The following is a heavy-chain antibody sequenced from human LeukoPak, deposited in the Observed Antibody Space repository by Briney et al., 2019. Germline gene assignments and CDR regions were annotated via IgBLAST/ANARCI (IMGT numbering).Heavy chain of an antibody. CDR2: ISGSGGST. D-gene: IGHD5-12*01. J-gene: IGHJ4*02. Sequence: GGSLRLSCAASGFTFSSYAMSWVRQAPGKGLEWVSAISGSGGSTYYADSVKGRFTISRDNSKNTLYLQMNSLRAEDTAVYYCAKAPVPRRIWWLRNAPADYWGQGTLVTVSS. CDR3: AKAPVPRRIWWLRNAPADY. V-gene: IGHV3-23*01. CDR1: GFTFSSYA.